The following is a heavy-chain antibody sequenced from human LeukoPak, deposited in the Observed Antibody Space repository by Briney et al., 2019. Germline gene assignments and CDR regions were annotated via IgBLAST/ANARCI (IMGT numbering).Heavy chain of an antibody. Sequence: GGSLRLSCAASGFTFSSYAMHWVRQAPGKGLEYVSAISSNGGSTYYANSAKGRFTISRDNSKNTLYLQMGSLGAEDMAVYYCARSRVTEGVYYFDYWGQGTLVTVSS. D-gene: IGHD2-21*02. CDR1: GFTFSSYA. CDR2: ISSNGGST. J-gene: IGHJ4*02. V-gene: IGHV3-64*01. CDR3: ARSRVTEGVYYFDY.